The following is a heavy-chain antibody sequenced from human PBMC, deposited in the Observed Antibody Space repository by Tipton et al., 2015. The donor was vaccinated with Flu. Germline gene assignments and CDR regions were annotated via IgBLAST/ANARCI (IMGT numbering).Heavy chain of an antibody. CDR2: FDPEDGET. V-gene: IGHV1-24*01. Sequence: QLVQSGAEVKKPGASVKVSCKASGYTFTGYYMHWVRQASGQGLEWMGGFDPEDGETIYAQKFQGRVTMTEDTSTDTAYMELSSLRSEDTAVYYCATGRSRIDAFDIWGQGTMVTVSS. J-gene: IGHJ3*02. CDR1: GYTFTGYY. CDR3: ATGRSRIDAFDI. D-gene: IGHD2-15*01.